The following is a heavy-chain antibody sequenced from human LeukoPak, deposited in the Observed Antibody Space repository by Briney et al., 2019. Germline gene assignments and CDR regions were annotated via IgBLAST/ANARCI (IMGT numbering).Heavy chain of an antibody. V-gene: IGHV1-24*01. Sequence: GASVKVSCKVSGYTLTELSMHWMRQAPGKGLEWMGGFDPEDGETIYAQEFQGRVTMTEDTSTDTAYMELSSLRSEDTAVYYCATVPRGIVGATRPFDYWGQGTLVTVSS. CDR1: GYTLTELS. D-gene: IGHD1-26*01. CDR3: ATVPRGIVGATRPFDY. CDR2: FDPEDGET. J-gene: IGHJ4*02.